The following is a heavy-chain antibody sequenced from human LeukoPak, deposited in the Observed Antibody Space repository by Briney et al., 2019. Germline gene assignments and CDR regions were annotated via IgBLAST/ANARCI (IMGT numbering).Heavy chain of an antibody. D-gene: IGHD6-13*01. CDR1: GFTFSSYD. Sequence: PGGSLRLSCAASGFTFSSYDMSWVRQAPGKGLEWVSSISDSGGSTYYADSVKGRFTISRDNSKNTLYLQMNSLRAEDTALYYCAKTGGIAAAHWGQGTLVTVSS. CDR3: AKTGGIAAAH. J-gene: IGHJ4*02. CDR2: ISDSGGST. V-gene: IGHV3-23*01.